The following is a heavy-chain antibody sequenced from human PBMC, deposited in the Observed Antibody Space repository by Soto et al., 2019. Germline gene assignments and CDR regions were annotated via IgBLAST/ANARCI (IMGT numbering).Heavy chain of an antibody. D-gene: IGHD2-2*01. Sequence: GASVKVSCKASGYTFTSYDINWVRQATGQGLEWMGWMNPNSGNTGYAQKLQGRVTMTRNTSISTAYMEMSSLRSEDTAVYYCARGYTSDCSSTSCYPRDWFDPWGQGTLVTVSS. CDR3: ARGYTSDCSSTSCYPRDWFDP. CDR2: MNPNSGNT. CDR1: GYTFTSYD. V-gene: IGHV1-8*01. J-gene: IGHJ5*02.